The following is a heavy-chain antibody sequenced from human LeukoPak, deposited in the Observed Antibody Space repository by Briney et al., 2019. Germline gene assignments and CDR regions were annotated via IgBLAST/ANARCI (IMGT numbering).Heavy chain of an antibody. CDR2: ILISGT. V-gene: IGHV4-4*07. CDR1: GGSISSNY. J-gene: IGHJ4*02. CDR3: ARGVTGFDS. Sequence: SETLSLTCSVSGGSISSNYWSWVRQPAGEGLEWIGRILISGTNYNPSLKSRLTMSADTSKNQFSLKLSSVTAADTAVYYCARGVTGFDSWGQGTLFTVYS.